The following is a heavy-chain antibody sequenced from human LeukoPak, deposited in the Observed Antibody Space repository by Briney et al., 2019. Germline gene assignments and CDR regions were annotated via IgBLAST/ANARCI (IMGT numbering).Heavy chain of an antibody. V-gene: IGHV4-59*01. J-gene: IGHJ5*02. Sequence: SETLSLTCTVSVDSISDFYWTWIRQTPGKGLEWIGFISSSGNSNYSPSLESRVSFSLDTSKSQFSLSLKSVTAADTAVYYCARVFRGAVTSNWFDPWGQGILVTVSP. CDR2: ISSSGNS. D-gene: IGHD3-3*01. CDR1: VDSISDFY. CDR3: ARVFRGAVTSNWFDP.